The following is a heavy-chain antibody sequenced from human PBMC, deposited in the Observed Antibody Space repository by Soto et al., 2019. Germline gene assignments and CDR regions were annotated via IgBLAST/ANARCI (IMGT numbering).Heavy chain of an antibody. CDR3: ARDLVPIVVVVAANGMDV. D-gene: IGHD2-15*01. CDR2: TYYRSKWYN. J-gene: IGHJ6*02. CDR1: GDSVSSNSAA. Sequence: SQTLSLTCAISGDSVSSNSAAWNWIRQSPSRGLEWLGRTYYRSKWYNDYAVSVKSRITISPDTSKNQFSLQLNSVTPEDTAVYYWARDLVPIVVVVAANGMDVWGQGTTVT. V-gene: IGHV6-1*01.